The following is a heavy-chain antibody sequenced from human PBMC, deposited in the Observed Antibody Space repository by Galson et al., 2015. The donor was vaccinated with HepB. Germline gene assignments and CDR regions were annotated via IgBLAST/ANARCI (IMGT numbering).Heavy chain of an antibody. D-gene: IGHD3-22*01. CDR3: AKPYYYDSSGYSIFDY. CDR1: GFTFSSYG. J-gene: IGHJ4*02. Sequence: SLRLSCAASGFTFSSYGMHWVRQAPGKGLEWVAVISYDGSNKYYADSVKGRFTISRDNSKNTLYLQMNSLRAEDTAVYYCAKPYYYDSSGYSIFDYWGQGTLVTVSS. V-gene: IGHV3-30*18. CDR2: ISYDGSNK.